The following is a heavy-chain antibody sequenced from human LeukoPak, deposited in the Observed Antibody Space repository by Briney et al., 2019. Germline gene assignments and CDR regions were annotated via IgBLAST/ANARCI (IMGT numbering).Heavy chain of an antibody. D-gene: IGHD3-3*01. V-gene: IGHV3-7*01. CDR2: IKQDGSEK. J-gene: IGHJ4*02. CDR3: AREPYYDFWSGYKKYYFDY. Sequence: GGSLRLSCAASGFTFSSYWMSWVRQAPGKGLEWVANIKQDGSEKYYVDSVKGRFTISRDNAKNSLYLQMNSLRAEDTAVYYCAREPYYDFWSGYKKYYFDYWGQGTLVTVSS. CDR1: GFTFSSYW.